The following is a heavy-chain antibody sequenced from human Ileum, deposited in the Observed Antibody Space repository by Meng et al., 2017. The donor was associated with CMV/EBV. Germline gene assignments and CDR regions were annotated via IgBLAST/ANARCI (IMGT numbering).Heavy chain of an antibody. J-gene: IGHJ4*02. D-gene: IGHD6-13*01. CDR1: GDSVSSTTVT. Sequence: QVQLQPSGPGLVKTSQTLLLTCAISGDSVSSTTVTWNWIRQSPSRGLEWLGRTYYRSKWFNDYALSVRGRITINPDISKNQLSLQLNSVTPEDTAVYYCARLTGNSWLDYWGRGTLVTVSS. V-gene: IGHV6-1*01. CDR3: ARLTGNSWLDY. CDR2: TYYRSKWFN.